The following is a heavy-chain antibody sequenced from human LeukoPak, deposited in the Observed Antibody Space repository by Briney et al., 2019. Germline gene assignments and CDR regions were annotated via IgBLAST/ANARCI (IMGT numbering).Heavy chain of an antibody. CDR1: GGSISSSNW. D-gene: IGHD6-19*01. CDR3: ARDRQQWLVQTYWYFDL. Sequence: PSETLSLTCAVSGGSISSSNWWSWVRQPPGKGLEWIGEIYHSGSTNYNPSLKSRVTISVDKSKNQFSLKLSSVTAADTAVYYCARDRQQWLVQTYWYFDLWGRGTLVTVSS. V-gene: IGHV4-4*02. CDR2: IYHSGST. J-gene: IGHJ2*01.